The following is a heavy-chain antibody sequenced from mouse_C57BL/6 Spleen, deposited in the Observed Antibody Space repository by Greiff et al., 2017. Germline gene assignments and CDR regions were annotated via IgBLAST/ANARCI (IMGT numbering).Heavy chain of an antibody. CDR1: GYTFTDYE. CDR3: TSTGGYSFDY. V-gene: IGHV1-15*01. J-gene: IGHJ2*01. Sequence: QVQLQQSGAELVRPGASVTLSCKASGYTFTDYEMHWVKQTPVHGLEWIGAIDPETGGTTYNQKFKGKAILTADKSSSTAYMELRSLTSEDSAVYYCTSTGGYSFDYWGQGTTLTVSS. CDR2: IDPETGGT. D-gene: IGHD1-1*02.